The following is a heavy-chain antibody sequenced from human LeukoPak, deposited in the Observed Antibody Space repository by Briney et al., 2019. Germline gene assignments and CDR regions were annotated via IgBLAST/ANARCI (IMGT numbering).Heavy chain of an antibody. D-gene: IGHD3-9*01. V-gene: IGHV1-46*01. CDR1: GYTFTSYY. CDR3: ARQHDISHYFDY. J-gene: IGHJ4*02. CDR2: INPMGGST. Sequence: ASVTVSCLASGYTFTSYYMHWVRHPPGRGLEWMGIINPMGGSTSYAQELQGRVTMTRDTSTSTVYMKLSSLRSDVTAVYYCARQHDISHYFDYWGQGTLVTVSS.